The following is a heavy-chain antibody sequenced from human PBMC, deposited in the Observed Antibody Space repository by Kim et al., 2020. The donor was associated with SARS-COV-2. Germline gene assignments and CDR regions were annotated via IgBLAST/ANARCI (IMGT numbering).Heavy chain of an antibody. V-gene: IGHV3-33*01. D-gene: IGHD6-6*01. CDR3: GTSSSPDDAFDI. J-gene: IGHJ3*02. Sequence: YAHPVKGRFTISRDNSKTTLYLQMNSLRAEDTAVYYCGTSSSPDDAFDIWGQGTMVTVSS.